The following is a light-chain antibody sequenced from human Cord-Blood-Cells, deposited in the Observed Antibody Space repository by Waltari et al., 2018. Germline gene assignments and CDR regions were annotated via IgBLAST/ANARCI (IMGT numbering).Light chain of an antibody. CDR3: QQYNNWPPGT. V-gene: IGKV3-15*01. J-gene: IGKJ1*01. Sequence: EIVKPQPPPTLSVSPGERATLSCRASQSVSSNLAWYQQKPGQAPRLLIYGASTRATGIPARFSGSGSGTEFTLTISSLQSEDFAVYYCQQYNNWPPGTFGQGTKVEIK. CDR1: QSVSSN. CDR2: GAS.